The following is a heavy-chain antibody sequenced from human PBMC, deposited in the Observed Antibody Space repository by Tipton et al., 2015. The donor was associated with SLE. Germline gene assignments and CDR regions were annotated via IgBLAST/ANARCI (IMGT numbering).Heavy chain of an antibody. CDR3: ATNGHGETYEFFTEYLRH. J-gene: IGHJ1*01. D-gene: IGHD5-12*01. CDR2: IDTRGFT. CDR1: GYPLSTRSYF. Sequence: TLSLTCTVSGYPLSTRSYFWSWFRQPVGGGLGWIGHIDTRGFTHYKPSLESRVSISTDTSKNQFSLKLKSVTAADTAVYYCATNGHGETYEFFTEYLRHRGQGTLVTVSS. V-gene: IGHV4-61*09.